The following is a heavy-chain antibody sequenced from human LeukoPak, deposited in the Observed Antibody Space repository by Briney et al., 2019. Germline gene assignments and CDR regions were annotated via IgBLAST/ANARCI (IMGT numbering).Heavy chain of an antibody. D-gene: IGHD2-2*01. CDR2: IYYSGST. J-gene: IGHJ6*02. CDR1: GGSISSGGYY. V-gene: IGHV4-31*03. Sequence: PSQTLSLTCTVSGGSISSGGYYWSWIRQHPGKGLEWIGYIYYSGSTYYNPSLKSRVTISVDTSKNQFSLKLSSVTAADTAVYYCARADRDTRGYYYYGVDVWGQGTTVTVSS. CDR3: ARADRDTRGYYYYGVDV.